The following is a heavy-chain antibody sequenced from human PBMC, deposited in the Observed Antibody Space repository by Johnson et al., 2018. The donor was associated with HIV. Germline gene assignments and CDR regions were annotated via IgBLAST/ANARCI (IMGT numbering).Heavy chain of an antibody. Sequence: QVQLMESGGGVVQPGGSLRLSCAASGFTFNNYGMHWVRQAPGKGLEWVALIHFDGTNKYYADSVKGRFTISRDNSKNTLYLQMNSLSADDTAVYYCAKDSPVGTAIRGDAFDIWGQGTMVTVSS. V-gene: IGHV3-30*02. J-gene: IGHJ3*02. CDR3: AKDSPVGTAIRGDAFDI. CDR1: GFTFNNYG. CDR2: IHFDGTNK. D-gene: IGHD2-21*02.